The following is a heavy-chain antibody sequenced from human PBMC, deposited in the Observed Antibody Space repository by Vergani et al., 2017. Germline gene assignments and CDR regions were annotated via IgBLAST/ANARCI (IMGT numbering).Heavy chain of an antibody. CDR1: GFTFSSYS. V-gene: IGHV3-23*04. Sequence: EVQLVESGGGLVQPGGSLRLSCAASGFTFSSYSMNWVRQAPGKGLEWVSAISGSGGSTYYADSVKGRFTISRDNSKNTLYLQMNSLRAEDTAVYYCAKDHYYGDYQDYAFDIWGQGTMVTVSS. CDR2: ISGSGGST. D-gene: IGHD4-17*01. CDR3: AKDHYYGDYQDYAFDI. J-gene: IGHJ3*02.